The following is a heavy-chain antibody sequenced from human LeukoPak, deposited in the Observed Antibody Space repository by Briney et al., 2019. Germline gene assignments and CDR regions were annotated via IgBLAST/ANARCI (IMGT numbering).Heavy chain of an antibody. CDR3: AKDHEWLYGGTVDY. Sequence: SGGSLRLSCAASGFTFSSYSMNWVRQAPGKGLEWVSYIISSSSTIYYADSVRGRFTISRDNSKNTLYLQMNSLRAEDTAVYYCAKDHEWLYGGTVDYWGQGTLVTVSS. D-gene: IGHD3-3*01. CDR2: IISSSSTI. CDR1: GFTFSSYS. J-gene: IGHJ4*02. V-gene: IGHV3-48*01.